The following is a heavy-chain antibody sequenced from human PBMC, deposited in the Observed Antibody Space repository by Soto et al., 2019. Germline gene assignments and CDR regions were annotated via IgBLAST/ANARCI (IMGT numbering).Heavy chain of an antibody. J-gene: IGHJ3*02. V-gene: IGHV3-23*01. CDR3: AKDPPDITGTTRVVDTFDI. D-gene: IGHD1-20*01. Sequence: PGGSLRLSCAACGFTFSSYAMSWVRQAPGKGLEWVSAISGSGGSTYYADSVKGRFTISRDNSKNTLYLQMNSLRAEDTAVYYCAKDPPDITGTTRVVDTFDIWGQGTMVTVSS. CDR2: ISGSGGST. CDR1: GFTFSSYA.